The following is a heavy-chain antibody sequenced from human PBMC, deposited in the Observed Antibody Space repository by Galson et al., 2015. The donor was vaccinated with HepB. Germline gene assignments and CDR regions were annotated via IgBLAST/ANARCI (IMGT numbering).Heavy chain of an antibody. CDR1: GSSFTSYW. Sequence: QSGAEVKKPGESLKISCKGSGSSFTSYWIGWVRQMPGKGLEWMGIIYPGDSDTRYSPSFQGQVTISADKSISTAYLQWSSLKASDTAMYYCARVVALGWELPENWFDPWGQGTLVTVSS. V-gene: IGHV5-51*01. J-gene: IGHJ5*02. D-gene: IGHD1-26*01. CDR2: IYPGDSDT. CDR3: ARVVALGWELPENWFDP.